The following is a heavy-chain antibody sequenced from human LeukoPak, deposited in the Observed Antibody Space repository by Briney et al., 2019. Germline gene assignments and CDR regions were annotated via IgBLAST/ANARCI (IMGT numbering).Heavy chain of an antibody. J-gene: IGHJ4*02. CDR1: GFTFSSYW. CDR3: ARVPHYDFWSGYRVPYYFDY. V-gene: IGHV3-7*01. D-gene: IGHD3-3*01. Sequence: PGGSLRLSCAASGFTFSSYWMSWVRQAPGKGLEWVANIKQDGSEKYYVDSVKGRFTISRDNAKNSLYLQMNSLRAEDTAVYYCARVPHYDFWSGYRVPYYFDYWGQGTLVTVSS. CDR2: IKQDGSEK.